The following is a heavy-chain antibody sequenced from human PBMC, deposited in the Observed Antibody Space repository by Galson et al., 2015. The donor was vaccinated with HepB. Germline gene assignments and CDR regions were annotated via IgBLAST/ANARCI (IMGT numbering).Heavy chain of an antibody. D-gene: IGHD6-13*01. CDR1: GGSIRKSPYY. V-gene: IGHV4-39*01. CDR2: IYYSGST. J-gene: IGHJ6*02. CDR3: ASGTDGSSKWSPHYYYYYPMDV. Sequence: LSLTCTVSGGSIRKSPYYWGWIRQPPGKGLEWIGSIYYSGSTFYTPSLKSRVTISVATSQQQFSLKLRSVTAADPALSYCASGTDGSSKWSPHYYYYYPMDVGGQGTTVTASS.